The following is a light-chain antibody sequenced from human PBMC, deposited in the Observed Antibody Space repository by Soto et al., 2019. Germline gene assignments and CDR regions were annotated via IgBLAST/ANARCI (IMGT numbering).Light chain of an antibody. V-gene: IGKV4-1*01. CDR2: WAS. Sequence: DIVMTQSPDSLAVSLGERATINCKSSQSVLYSSNNKNYLAWYQQKPGQPPKLLIYWASTRESGVPDRFSGSGAVTDFTLTISSLQAEDVAVYYCQQDYSTLMYTFGQGTKLEIK. CDR3: QQDYSTLMYT. CDR1: QSVLYSSNNKNY. J-gene: IGKJ2*01.